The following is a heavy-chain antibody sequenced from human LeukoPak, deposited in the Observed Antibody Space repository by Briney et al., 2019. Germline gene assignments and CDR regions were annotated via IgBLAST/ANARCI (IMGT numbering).Heavy chain of an antibody. CDR3: MRRGDASSGWGDRDY. D-gene: IGHD6-19*01. CDR2: IGGSGDKT. V-gene: IGHV3-23*01. J-gene: IGHJ4*02. CDR1: GFTFSSYG. Sequence: GGSLRLSCAASGFTFSSYGMHRVRQAPGKGLEWVSTIGGSGDKTFYADSVKGRFTISRDNSKNMLHLQMSSLTGEDTALYYCMRRGDASSGWGDRDYWGQGALVTVSS.